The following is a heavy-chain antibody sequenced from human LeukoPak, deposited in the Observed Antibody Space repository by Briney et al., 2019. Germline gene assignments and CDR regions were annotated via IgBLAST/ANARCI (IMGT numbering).Heavy chain of an antibody. CDR3: ARERNYGNYYFDF. CDR2: ISAYNGDT. D-gene: IGHD4-11*01. V-gene: IGHV1-18*01. Sequence: GASVKVSCKASGYTFTSYDISWVRQAPGQGPEWMGWISAYNGDTNYAQKFQGRVSMTTDTSTYTAYTELRSLRSDDTAVYYCARERNYGNYYFDFWGQGTLVTVSS. CDR1: GYTFTSYD. J-gene: IGHJ4*02.